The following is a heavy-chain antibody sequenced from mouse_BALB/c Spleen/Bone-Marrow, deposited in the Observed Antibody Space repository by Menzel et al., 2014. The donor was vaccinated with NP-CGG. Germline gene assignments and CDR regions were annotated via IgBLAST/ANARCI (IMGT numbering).Heavy chain of an antibody. CDR2: IWAGGST. J-gene: IGHJ3*01. Sequence: QVQLQQSGPGLVAPSQSLSIPCTVSGFSLTSYGVHWVRQPPGKGLEWLGVIWAGGSTNYNSALMSRLSISKDNSKSQVFLKMNSLQTDDTAMYYCAREIYYGNYAWFAYWGQGTLVTVS. CDR1: GFSLTSYG. V-gene: IGHV2-9*02. CDR3: AREIYYGNYAWFAY. D-gene: IGHD2-1*01.